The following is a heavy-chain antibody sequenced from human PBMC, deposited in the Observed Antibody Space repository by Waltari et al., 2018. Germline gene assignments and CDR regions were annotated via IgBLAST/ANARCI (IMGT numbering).Heavy chain of an antibody. V-gene: IGHV4-39*02. Sequence: QLQLQESGPGLVKPSETLSLTCTVSGGSISSSSYYWDWIRQPPGKGVELIGRIYYSGSTDNNRVIKSRVNISVETVKNQFSRKLSSVTAADTAVYYCARDKGNIAARQVAWFDPWGQGTLVTVSS. J-gene: IGHJ5*02. CDR1: GGSISSSSYY. CDR3: ARDKGNIAARQVAWFDP. D-gene: IGHD6-6*01. CDR2: IYYSGST.